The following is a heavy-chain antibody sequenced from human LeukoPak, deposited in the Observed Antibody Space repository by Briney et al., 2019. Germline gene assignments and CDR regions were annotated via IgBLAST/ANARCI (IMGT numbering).Heavy chain of an antibody. CDR1: GFTFSSYD. V-gene: IGHV3-13*05. J-gene: IGHJ5*02. Sequence: GGSLRLSCAASGFTFSSYDMHWVRQATGKGLEWVSAIGTAGDPYYPGSVKGRFTISRENAKNSLSLQMNSLRAGDTAVYYCARENPEGWFDPWGQGTLVTVSS. CDR3: ARENPEGWFDP. CDR2: IGTAGDP.